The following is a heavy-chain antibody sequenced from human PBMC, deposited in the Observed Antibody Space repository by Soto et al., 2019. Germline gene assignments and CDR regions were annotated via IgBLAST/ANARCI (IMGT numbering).Heavy chain of an antibody. CDR2: MHYGGNS. J-gene: IGHJ4*02. V-gene: IGHV4-61*01. D-gene: IGHD7-27*01. CDR1: GGSVSSGSYY. CDR3: ARRWGRTFDY. Sequence: PSETLSLTCTVSGGSVSSGSYYWSWIRQPPGKGLEWIGHMHYGGNSDYNPSLRSRVTMSVDTSKNQFSLKLSSVTAADTAVYYCARRWGRTFDYWGQGTLVTVSS.